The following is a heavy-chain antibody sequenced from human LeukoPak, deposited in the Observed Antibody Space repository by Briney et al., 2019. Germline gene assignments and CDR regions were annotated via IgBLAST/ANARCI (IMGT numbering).Heavy chain of an antibody. CDR3: ARDRGGYNSHAFDI. D-gene: IGHD5-24*01. Sequence: PSETLSLTCTVSGGSISSYYWSWLRQPPGKGLEWIGYIYYSGSTNYNPSLKSRVTISVDTSKNQFSLKLSSVTAVDTAVYYCARDRGGYNSHAFDIWGQGTMVTVSS. CDR2: IYYSGST. J-gene: IGHJ3*02. V-gene: IGHV4-59*01. CDR1: GGSISSYY.